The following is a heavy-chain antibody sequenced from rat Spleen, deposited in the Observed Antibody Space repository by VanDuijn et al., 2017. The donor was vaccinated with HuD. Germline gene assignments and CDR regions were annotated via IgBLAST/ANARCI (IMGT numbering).Heavy chain of an antibody. CDR1: GFTFSDYG. J-gene: IGHJ2*01. CDR2: ISYGDSSGHSAT. D-gene: IGHD1-9*01. Sequence: EVQLVESGGGLVQPGRSLKLSCAASGFTFSDYGMAWVRQAPRTGLEWVATISYGDSSGHSATYYRDSVKGRFTISRDNAKSTLSLQMGSLRSEDTATYYCARRHYGYTDYFDYWGQGVMVTVSS. V-gene: IGHV5-29*01. CDR3: ARRHYGYTDYFDY.